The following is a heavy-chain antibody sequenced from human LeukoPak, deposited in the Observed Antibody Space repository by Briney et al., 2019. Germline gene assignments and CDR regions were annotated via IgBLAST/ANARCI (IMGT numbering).Heavy chain of an antibody. CDR3: AKDGHYGSGSYLAAPPAYYYYMDV. CDR1: GFTFSSYE. J-gene: IGHJ6*03. Sequence: GGSLRLSCAVSGFTFSSYEMNWVRQAPGKGLEWVSYISSSGSTIYYADSVKGRFTISRDNSKNTLYLQMNSLRAEDTAVYYCAKDGHYGSGSYLAAPPAYYYYMDVWGKGTTVTISS. D-gene: IGHD3-10*01. CDR2: ISSSGSTI. V-gene: IGHV3-48*03.